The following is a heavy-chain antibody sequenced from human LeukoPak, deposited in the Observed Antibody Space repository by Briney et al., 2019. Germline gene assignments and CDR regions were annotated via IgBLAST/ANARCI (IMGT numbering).Heavy chain of an antibody. CDR3: AREDGGPRNWFDP. CDR2: ISAYNGNT. J-gene: IGHJ5*02. V-gene: IGHV1-18*01. Sequence: ASVKVSCKASGYTFTSYGISWVRQAPGQGLEWMGWISAYNGNTNYAQKLQGRVTMTTDTSTRTAYMELSSLRSEDTAVYYCAREDGGPRNWFDPRGQGTLVTVSS. CDR1: GYTFTSYG.